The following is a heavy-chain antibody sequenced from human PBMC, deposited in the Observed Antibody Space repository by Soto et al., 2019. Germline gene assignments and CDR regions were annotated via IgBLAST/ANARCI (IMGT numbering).Heavy chain of an antibody. Sequence: ASVKVSCKASGYTFTSYDINWVRQVTGQGLEWMGWMNPNSGNTGYAQKFQGRVTMTRNTSISTAYMELSSLRSEDTAVYYCARTTTMVRGVPPGYWGQGTLVTVSS. CDR3: ARTTTMVRGVPPGY. CDR2: MNPNSGNT. V-gene: IGHV1-8*01. CDR1: GYTFTSYD. D-gene: IGHD3-10*01. J-gene: IGHJ4*02.